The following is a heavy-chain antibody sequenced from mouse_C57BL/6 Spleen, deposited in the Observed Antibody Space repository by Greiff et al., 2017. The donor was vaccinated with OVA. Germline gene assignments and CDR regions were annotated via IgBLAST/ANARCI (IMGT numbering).Heavy chain of an antibody. J-gene: IGHJ4*01. Sequence: QVQLKQPGAELVKPGASVKMSCKASGYTFTSYWITWVKQRPGQGLEWIGDIYPGSGSTNYNEKFKSKATLTVDTSSSTAYMQLSSLTSEDSAVYYCAREGLYYRNAMDYWGQGTSVTVSS. CDR3: AREGLYYRNAMDY. D-gene: IGHD2-14*01. CDR1: GYTFTSYW. V-gene: IGHV1-55*01. CDR2: IYPGSGST.